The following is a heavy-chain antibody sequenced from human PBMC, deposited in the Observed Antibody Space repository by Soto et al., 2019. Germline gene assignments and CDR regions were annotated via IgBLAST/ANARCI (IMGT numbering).Heavy chain of an antibody. V-gene: IGHV4-59*01. CDR1: GGSISSYY. CDR3: ARAVPTLGYCSSTSCYSWFDP. J-gene: IGHJ5*02. Sequence: SETLSLTCTVSGGSISSYYWSWIRQPPGKGLEWIGYVYYSGSTNYNPSLKSRVTISVDTSKNQFSLKLSSVTAADTAVYYCARAVPTLGYCSSTSCYSWFDPWGQGTLVTVSS. D-gene: IGHD2-2*02. CDR2: VYYSGST.